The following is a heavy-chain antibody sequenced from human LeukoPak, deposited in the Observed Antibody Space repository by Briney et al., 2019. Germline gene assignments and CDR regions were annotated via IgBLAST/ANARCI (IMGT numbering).Heavy chain of an antibody. CDR3: ARHGGSGWYSGWFDP. J-gene: IGHJ5*02. V-gene: IGHV4-59*08. CDR2: IYYSGST. Sequence: KPSETLSLTCTVSGGSISSYYWSWIRQPPGKGLEWIGYIYYSGSTNYNPSLKSRVTISVDTSTNPFSLKLSSVTAADPAVYYCARHGGSGWYSGWFDPWGQGTLVTVSS. D-gene: IGHD6-19*01. CDR1: GGSISSYY.